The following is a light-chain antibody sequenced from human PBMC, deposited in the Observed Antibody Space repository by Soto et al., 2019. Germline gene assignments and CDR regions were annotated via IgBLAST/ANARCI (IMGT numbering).Light chain of an antibody. Sequence: QSVLTQPASVSGSPGQSVTISCAGTMRDIGAYNLVSWYQQHPGKAPRLIFYEVRNRPSGISLRFSASKSGNTASLTISGLQAEDEAHYYCSSFTAKRTLIFGGGTKVTVL. CDR3: SSFTAKRTLI. J-gene: IGLJ2*01. V-gene: IGLV2-14*03. CDR2: EVR. CDR1: MRDIGAYNL.